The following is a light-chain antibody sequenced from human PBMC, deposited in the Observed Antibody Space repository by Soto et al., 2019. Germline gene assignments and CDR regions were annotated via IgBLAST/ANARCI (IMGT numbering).Light chain of an antibody. CDR3: QQYGGSHRVT. CDR1: QSVTSNY. V-gene: IGKV3-20*01. Sequence: EIVLTQSPGTLSLSPGERATLSCRASQSVTSNYLAWYQQKPGQAPRLLIYGASSRATGIPDRFSGSGSGTDFTLTISRLEPEDFAVYYGQQYGGSHRVTFGGGTKVDIK. J-gene: IGKJ4*01. CDR2: GAS.